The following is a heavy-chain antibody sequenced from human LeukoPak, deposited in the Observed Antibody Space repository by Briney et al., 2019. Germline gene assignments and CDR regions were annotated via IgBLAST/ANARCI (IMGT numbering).Heavy chain of an antibody. CDR2: LYHGGST. D-gene: IGHD3-22*01. CDR1: RGSISSYY. V-gene: IGHV4-59*01. J-gene: IGHJ5*02. Sequence: SETLSLTCIVSRGSISSYYWSWIRQPPGKGLEWIGYLYHGGSTNYNPSLKGRVTISGDTSKNHFSLNLSSVTAADTAMYYCARGRYYYDSSGYPYNWFDPWGQGTLVTVSS. CDR3: ARGRYYYDSSGYPYNWFDP.